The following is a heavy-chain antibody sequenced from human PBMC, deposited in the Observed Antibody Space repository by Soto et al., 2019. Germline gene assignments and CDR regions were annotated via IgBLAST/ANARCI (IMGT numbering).Heavy chain of an antibody. CDR2: ISAYNGNT. V-gene: IGHV1-18*01. J-gene: IGHJ5*02. CDR1: GYTFTSYG. D-gene: IGHD2-2*01. Sequence: ASVKVSCKASGYTFTSYGISWVRQAPGQGLEWMGWISAYNGNTNYAQKLQGRVTMTTDTSTSTAYMELRSLRSDDTAVYYCARVPLTRYQLLLGDWFDPWGQGTLVTVSS. CDR3: ARVPLTRYQLLLGDWFDP.